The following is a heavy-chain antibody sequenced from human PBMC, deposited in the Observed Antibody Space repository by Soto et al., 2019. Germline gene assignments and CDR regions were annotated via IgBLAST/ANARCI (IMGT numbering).Heavy chain of an antibody. Sequence: PSETLSLTCTVSGGSISSYYWSWIRQPPGKGLEWIGYIYYSGSTNYNPSLKSRVTISVDTSKNQFSLKLSSVTAADTAVYYCAREGYDILTGFSLGMDVWGQGTTVTVSS. CDR3: AREGYDILTGFSLGMDV. CDR1: GGSISSYY. J-gene: IGHJ6*02. CDR2: IYYSGST. D-gene: IGHD3-9*01. V-gene: IGHV4-59*12.